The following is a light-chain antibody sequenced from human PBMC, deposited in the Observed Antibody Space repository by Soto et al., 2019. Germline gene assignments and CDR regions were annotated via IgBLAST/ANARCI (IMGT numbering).Light chain of an antibody. J-gene: IGLJ2*01. CDR3: SSYTSRATLV. CDR1: SNDVGGYDY. CDR2: DVI. Sequence: QSALTQPASVSGSPGQSITISCTGTSNDVGGYDYVTWYLHHPGKAPKLLIYDVINRPSGISDRFSASKSGNTASLTISGLQAEDEAQYYCSSYTSRATLVFGGGTKLTVL. V-gene: IGLV2-14*03.